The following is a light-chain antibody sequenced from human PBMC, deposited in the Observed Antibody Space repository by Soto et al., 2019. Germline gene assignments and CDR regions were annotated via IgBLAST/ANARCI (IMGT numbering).Light chain of an antibody. J-gene: IGKJ1*01. CDR3: QHYNSYSEA. Sequence: DIQMTQSPSTLSGSVGDRVTITCRASQTISSWLAWYQQKPGKAPKLLIYKASTLKSGVPSRFRGSGSATEFSPTISSLQPDDFDTYYRQHYNSYSEALGQGTRVDIK. CDR2: KAS. V-gene: IGKV1-5*03. CDR1: QTISSW.